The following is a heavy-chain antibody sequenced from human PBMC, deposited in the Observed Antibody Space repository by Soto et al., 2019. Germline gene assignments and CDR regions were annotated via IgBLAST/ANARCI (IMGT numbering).Heavy chain of an antibody. V-gene: IGHV1-69*10. CDR1: GDTFSTYS. Sequence: GASVKVSCKVSGDTFSTYSISWVRQAPGQGLEWLGGIIPILGIPSYAQRFQDRVTITADKSTSTAYMELSSLRSEDTAVYYCARERSRYDRSGYYRPDYWGQGILVTVSS. CDR3: ARERSRYDRSGYYRPDY. D-gene: IGHD3-22*01. CDR2: IIPILGIP. J-gene: IGHJ4*02.